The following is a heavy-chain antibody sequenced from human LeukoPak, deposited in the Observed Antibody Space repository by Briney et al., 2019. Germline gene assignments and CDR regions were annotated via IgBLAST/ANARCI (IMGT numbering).Heavy chain of an antibody. V-gene: IGHV3-73*01. CDR3: TTLVGATGYIIDY. CDR2: IRSKANSYAT. Sequence: GGSLRLSCAASGFTFSCSAMHWVRQASGKGLEWVGRIRSKANSYATAYAASVKGRFTISRDDSKNTAYLQMNSLKTEDTAVYYCTTLVGATGYIIDYWGQGTLVTVSS. J-gene: IGHJ4*02. CDR1: GFTFSCSA. D-gene: IGHD1-26*01.